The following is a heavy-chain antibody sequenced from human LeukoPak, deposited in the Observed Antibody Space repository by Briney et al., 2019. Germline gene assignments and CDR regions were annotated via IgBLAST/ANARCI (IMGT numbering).Heavy chain of an antibody. CDR1: GFSFRSHS. D-gene: IGHD3-3*01. V-gene: IGHV3-48*04. Sequence: GGSLRLSCAASGFSFRSHSMNWVRQAPGKGLEWVSCISDDSGSIHYTDSVKGRFTISRDNARNSLYLQMNGLRVEDTAVYYCARCDYWSGCSGSWGQGTLVTVSS. CDR2: ISDDSGSI. J-gene: IGHJ5*02. CDR3: ARCDYWSGCSGS.